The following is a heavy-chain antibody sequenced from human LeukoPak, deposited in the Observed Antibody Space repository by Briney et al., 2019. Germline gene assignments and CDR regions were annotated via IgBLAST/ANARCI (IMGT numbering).Heavy chain of an antibody. CDR1: GYSISSGYY. CDR2: IYHSGST. CDR3: ARDDSSSYFDY. J-gene: IGHJ4*02. D-gene: IGHD6-6*01. Sequence: SETLSLTCTVSGYSISSGYYWGWIRPPPGKGLEWIGSIYHSGSTYYNPSLKSRVTISVDTSKNQFSLKLSSVTAADTAVYYCARDDSSSYFDYWGQGTLVTVSS. V-gene: IGHV4-38-2*02.